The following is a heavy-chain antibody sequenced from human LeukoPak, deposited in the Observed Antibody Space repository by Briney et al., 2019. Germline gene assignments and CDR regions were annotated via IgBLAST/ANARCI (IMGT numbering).Heavy chain of an antibody. CDR1: GFIFTTYG. CDR3: ARDWNYDY. D-gene: IGHD1-7*01. Sequence: GGSLRLSCTASGFIFTTYGMNWVRHAPGKGLEWVSSITFSSSSIYYSDSVKGRFTISRDNAKNSVFLQMNSLRAEDTGVYYCARDWNYDYWGPGTQVTVSS. CDR2: ITFSSSSI. J-gene: IGHJ4*02. V-gene: IGHV3-21*01.